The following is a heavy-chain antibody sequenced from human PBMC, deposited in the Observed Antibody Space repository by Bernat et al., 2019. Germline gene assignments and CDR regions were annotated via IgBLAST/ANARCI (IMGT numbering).Heavy chain of an antibody. V-gene: IGHV4-31*03. CDR2: IYYSGST. J-gene: IGHJ6*03. Sequence: QVQLQESGPGLVKPSQTLSLTCTVSGGSISSGGYYWSWIRQHPGKGLEWIGYIYYSGSTYYNPSLKSRVTISVDTSKNQFSLKLSSVTAADTAVYYCARDRGGGGLRWPGYMDVWGKGTTVTVSS. D-gene: IGHD4-23*01. CDR3: ARDRGGGGLRWPGYMDV. CDR1: GGSISSGGYY.